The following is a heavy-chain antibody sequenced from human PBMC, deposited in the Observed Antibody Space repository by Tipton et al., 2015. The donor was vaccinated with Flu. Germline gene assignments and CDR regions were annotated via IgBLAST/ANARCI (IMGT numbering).Heavy chain of an antibody. Sequence: SLRLSCTASGVTFGGYAMHWVRKVPGKGLEWVSLISWDGGSTFYGDSVRGRFTVSRDNRRNSLYLQMNSLRLEDTALYYCTTEVAWQGGGYYGMDVWGQGTTVTVS. D-gene: IGHD1-26*01. J-gene: IGHJ6*02. CDR2: ISWDGGST. CDR3: TTEVAWQGGGYYGMDV. V-gene: IGHV3-43D*03. CDR1: GVTFGGYA.